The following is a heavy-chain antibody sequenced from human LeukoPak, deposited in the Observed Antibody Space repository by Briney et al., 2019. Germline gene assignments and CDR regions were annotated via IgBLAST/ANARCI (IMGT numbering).Heavy chain of an antibody. D-gene: IGHD4-17*01. V-gene: IGHV3-23*01. J-gene: IGHJ4*02. CDR2: VSGSDGST. CDR1: AFTFSNSA. CDR3: AKLHDYGAYQRS. Sequence: PGGSLRLSCAASAFTFSNSAMSWVRQAPGEGREWVSAVSGSDGSTYYADSVKGRFTISRDNSKNTLYLQMNSLRADDTAVYYCAKLHDYGAYQRSRGQGTLVTVSS.